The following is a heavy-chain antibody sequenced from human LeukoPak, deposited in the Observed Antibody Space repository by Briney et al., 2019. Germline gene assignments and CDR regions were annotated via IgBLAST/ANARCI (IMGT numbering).Heavy chain of an antibody. Sequence: ASAKVSCKASVYTFTSYGISWVRQAPGQGLEWIGWISAYNGNTNYAQKLQGRVTMTTDTSTRTAYMELRSLRSDDTAVYYCARDLDSYCGGDCYPLTWWGQGTLVTVSS. CDR3: ARDLDSYCGGDCYPLTW. J-gene: IGHJ4*02. V-gene: IGHV1-18*01. CDR1: VYTFTSYG. D-gene: IGHD2-21*02. CDR2: ISAYNGNT.